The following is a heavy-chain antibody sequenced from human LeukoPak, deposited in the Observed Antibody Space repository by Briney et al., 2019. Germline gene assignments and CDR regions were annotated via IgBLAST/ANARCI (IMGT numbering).Heavy chain of an antibody. D-gene: IGHD6-13*01. CDR1: GYTFTSYY. J-gene: IGHJ6*02. Sequence: ASVKVSCKASGYTFTSYYMHWVRQAPGQGLEWMGIINPSGGSTSYAKKFQGRVTMTRDTSTSTVYMELSSLRSEDTAVYYCARFSSSLYGMDVWGQGTTVTVSS. CDR3: ARFSSSLYGMDV. V-gene: IGHV1-46*01. CDR2: INPSGGST.